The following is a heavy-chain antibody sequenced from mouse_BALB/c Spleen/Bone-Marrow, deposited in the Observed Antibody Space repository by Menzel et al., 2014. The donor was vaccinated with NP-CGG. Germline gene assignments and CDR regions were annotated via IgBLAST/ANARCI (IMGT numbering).Heavy chain of an antibody. CDR3: ARPYYYGYDY. Sequence: QVQLQQSGAELARPGASVKMSCKASGYTFTTYTIHWVKQRPGQGLEWIGYINPSSDYTHYNQKFKDKATLTADKSSSTAYMQLSSLTPEDSAVYYCARPYYYGYDYWGQGTTLTVSS. CDR2: INPSSDYT. V-gene: IGHV1-4*01. D-gene: IGHD1-1*02. J-gene: IGHJ2*01. CDR1: GYTFTTYT.